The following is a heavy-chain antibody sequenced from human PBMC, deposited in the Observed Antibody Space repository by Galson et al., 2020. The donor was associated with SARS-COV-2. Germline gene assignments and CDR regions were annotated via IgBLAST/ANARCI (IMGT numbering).Heavy chain of an antibody. CDR3: ARVSSSWYPPDAFDI. Sequence: SQTLSLTCTVSGGSISSYYWSWIRQPAGKGLEWIGRIYTSGSTNYNPSLKSRVTMSVDTSKNQFSLKLSSVTAADTAGYYCARVSSSWYPPDAFDIWGQGTMVTVSS. CDR1: GGSISSYY. D-gene: IGHD6-13*01. CDR2: IYTSGST. J-gene: IGHJ3*02. V-gene: IGHV4-4*07.